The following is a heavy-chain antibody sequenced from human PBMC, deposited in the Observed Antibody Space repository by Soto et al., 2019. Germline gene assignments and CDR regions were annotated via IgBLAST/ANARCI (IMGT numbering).Heavy chain of an antibody. J-gene: IGHJ5*02. CDR3: ASWGLLSLGNWFDP. V-gene: IGHV4-59*12. D-gene: IGHD3-10*01. CDR2: IYYSGST. Sequence: PSETLSLTXTVSGGSISRYYWSWIRQPPEKGLEWIGYIYYSGSTNYNPSLKSRVTISVDTSKNQFSLQMSSLRAEDTAVYYCASWGLLSLGNWFDPWGQGTLVTVSS. CDR1: GGSISRYY.